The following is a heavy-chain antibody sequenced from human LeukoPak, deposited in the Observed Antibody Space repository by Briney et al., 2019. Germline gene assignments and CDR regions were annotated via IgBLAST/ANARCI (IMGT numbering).Heavy chain of an antibody. V-gene: IGHV1-46*02. J-gene: IGHJ4*02. CDR3: ARDSTYGGSSSSDFDY. Sequence: ASVKVSCKAFAYTFNNYLIHWVRQAPGQGLEWMGIIDPSGGSTDYAQKLQGRVTITADKSTSTAYMELSSLRSEDTAVYYCARDSTYGGSSSSDFDYWGQGTLVTVSS. CDR1: AYTFNNYL. CDR2: IDPSGGST. D-gene: IGHD6-13*01.